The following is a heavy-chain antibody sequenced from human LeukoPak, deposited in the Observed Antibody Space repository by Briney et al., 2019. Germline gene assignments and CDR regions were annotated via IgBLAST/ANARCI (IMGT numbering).Heavy chain of an antibody. CDR2: ISSSSSYI. J-gene: IGHJ5*02. Sequence: GGSLRLSCAASGFTFSSYSMNWVRQAPGKGLEWVSSISSSSSYIYYADSGKGRFTISRDNAKNSLYLQMNSLRAEDTAVYYCARGPDYYGSGGYPNWFDPWGQGTLVTVSS. V-gene: IGHV3-21*01. D-gene: IGHD3-10*01. CDR1: GFTFSSYS. CDR3: ARGPDYYGSGGYPNWFDP.